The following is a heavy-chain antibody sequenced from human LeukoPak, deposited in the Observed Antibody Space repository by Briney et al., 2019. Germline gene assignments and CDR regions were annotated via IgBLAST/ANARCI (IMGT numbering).Heavy chain of an antibody. CDR2: ISSSSSYI. CDR3: AREGSTSFDY. J-gene: IGHJ4*02. V-gene: IGHV3-21*01. D-gene: IGHD2/OR15-2a*01. Sequence: PGGSLRLSCAASGFTFSSYEMNWVRQAPGKGLEWVSSISSSSSYIYYADSVKGRFTISRDNAKNSLYLQMNSLRAEDTAVYYCAREGSTSFDYWGQGTLVTVSS. CDR1: GFTFSSYE.